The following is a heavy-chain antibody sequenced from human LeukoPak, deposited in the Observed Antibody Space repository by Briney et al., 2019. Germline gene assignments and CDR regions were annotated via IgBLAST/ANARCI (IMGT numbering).Heavy chain of an antibody. D-gene: IGHD3-16*01. CDR2: IKPDGSQK. V-gene: IGHV3-7*05. Sequence: GGSLRLSCAASGFTFSTYSMNWVRQAPGKGLEWVANIKPDGSQKYFVDSAKGRFTISRDNAKNSVYLQMSSLRAEDTALYYCVRDGMGMIKAFDIWGQGTMVTVSS. J-gene: IGHJ3*02. CDR3: VRDGMGMIKAFDI. CDR1: GFTFSTYS.